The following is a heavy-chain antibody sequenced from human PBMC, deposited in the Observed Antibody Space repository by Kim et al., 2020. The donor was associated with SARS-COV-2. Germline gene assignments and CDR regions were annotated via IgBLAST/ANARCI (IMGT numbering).Heavy chain of an antibody. CDR3: ARVGPYDGNGP. J-gene: IGHJ5*02. V-gene: IGHV4-38-2*02. CDR1: GYSISSGYY. D-gene: IGHD3-22*01. CDR2: IFHSGST. Sequence: SETLSLVCSVSGYSISSGYYWGWIRQPPGKGLEWIGTIFHSGSTYYNPSLKTRVTMLVDTSKHQFSLKLTSVPVADTAVYFCARVGPYDGNGPWGHGTLV.